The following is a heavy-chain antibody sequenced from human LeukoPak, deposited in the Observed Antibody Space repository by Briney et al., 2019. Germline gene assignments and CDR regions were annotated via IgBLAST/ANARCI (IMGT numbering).Heavy chain of an antibody. V-gene: IGHV4-4*07. CDR3: AKRRGYCSSTSCYRRGDAFDI. J-gene: IGHJ3*02. CDR1: GGSISSYY. CDR2: IYTSGST. Sequence: SETLSLTCTVSGGSISSYYWSWIRQPAGKGLEWIGRIYTSGSTNYNPSLKSRVTIAVDTSKNQFSLRVTSLSAADTAVYYCAKRRGYCSSTSCYRRGDAFDIWGQGTMVTVSS. D-gene: IGHD2-2*02.